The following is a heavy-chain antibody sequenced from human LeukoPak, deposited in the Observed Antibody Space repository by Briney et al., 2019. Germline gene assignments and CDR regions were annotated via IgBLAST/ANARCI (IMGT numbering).Heavy chain of an antibody. V-gene: IGHV4-59*01. CDR2: IYYSGST. Sequence: PSETLSLTCTVPGGSISSYYWSWIRQPPGRGLEWIEHIYYSGSTNYNPSLKSRVTISVDTSKNQFSLKLSSVTAADTAVYYCARGSYNWNYEGYFDYWGQGTLVTVSS. J-gene: IGHJ4*02. D-gene: IGHD1-7*01. CDR3: ARGSYNWNYEGYFDY. CDR1: GGSISSYY.